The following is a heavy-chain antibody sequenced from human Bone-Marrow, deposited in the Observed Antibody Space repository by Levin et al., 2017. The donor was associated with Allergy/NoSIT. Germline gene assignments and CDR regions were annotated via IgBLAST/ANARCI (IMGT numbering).Heavy chain of an antibody. CDR3: TSEYGDFPNFFDH. D-gene: IGHD4-17*01. CDR1: GFIFSNAW. CDR2: LKSKTNGGTP. V-gene: IGHV3-15*07. J-gene: IGHJ4*01. Sequence: GGSLRLSCAASGFIFSNAWMNWVRQAPGKLLEWVGRLKSKTNGGTPDYAAPVKGRFTISRDDSVNTLYLQMNSLRTEDTAVYYCTSEYGDFPNFFDHWGHGALVTVSS.